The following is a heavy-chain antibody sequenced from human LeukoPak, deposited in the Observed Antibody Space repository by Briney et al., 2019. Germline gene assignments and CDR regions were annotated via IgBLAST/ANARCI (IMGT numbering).Heavy chain of an antibody. CDR3: AYDYGDYVFFGWFDP. V-gene: IGHV1-2*02. D-gene: IGHD4-17*01. Sequence: ASVKVSCKASGYTCTGYYMHWVRQAPGQGLEWMGWINPNSGGTNYAQKFQGRVTMTRDTSISTAYMELSRLRSDDTAVYYCAYDYGDYVFFGWFDPWGQGTLVTVSS. CDR1: GYTCTGYY. CDR2: INPNSGGT. J-gene: IGHJ5*02.